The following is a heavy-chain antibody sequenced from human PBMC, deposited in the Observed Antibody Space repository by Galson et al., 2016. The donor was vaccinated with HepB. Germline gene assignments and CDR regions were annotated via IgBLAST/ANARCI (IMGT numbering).Heavy chain of an antibody. CDR1: GFTVSSNY. Sequence: SLRLSCAASGFTVSSNYMSWVRQAPGKGLEWVSVIYSGGNTYYAASVKGRFTISRDNSKNTLYLQMNSLRAEDTAVYYCARGTYGDYGAVDYWGQGTLVTVSS. J-gene: IGHJ4*02. V-gene: IGHV3-53*01. D-gene: IGHD4-17*01. CDR2: IYSGGNT. CDR3: ARGTYGDYGAVDY.